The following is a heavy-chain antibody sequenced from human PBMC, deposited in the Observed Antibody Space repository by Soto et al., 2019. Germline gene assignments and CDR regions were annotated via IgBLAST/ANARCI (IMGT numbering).Heavy chain of an antibody. CDR3: ARSNYKYYYDSSGYERGRYYYYGMDV. V-gene: IGHV4-59*08. Sequence: SETLSLTCTVSGGSISSYYWSWIRQPPGKGLEWIGYIYYSGSTNYNPSLKSRVTISVDTSKNQFSLKLSSVTAADTAVYYCARSNYKYYYDSSGYERGRYYYYGMDVWGQGTTVTVSS. CDR2: IYYSGST. CDR1: GGSISSYY. J-gene: IGHJ6*02. D-gene: IGHD3-22*01.